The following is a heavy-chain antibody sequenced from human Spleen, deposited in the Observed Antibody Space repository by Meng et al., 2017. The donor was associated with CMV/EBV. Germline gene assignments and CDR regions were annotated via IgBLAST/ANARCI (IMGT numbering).Heavy chain of an antibody. V-gene: IGHV1-2*02. D-gene: IGHD2-15*01. CDR2: INPNSGGT. CDR3: ARVDSPVVVAASWGLQFDP. Sequence: ASVKVSCKASGYTFTGYYIHWVRQAPGQGLEWMGWINPNSGGTKYAQMFQGRATMTRDTSISTAYMELSRLRSDDTAVYYCARVDSPVVVAASWGLQFDPWGQGTLVTVSS. CDR1: GYTFTGYY. J-gene: IGHJ5*02.